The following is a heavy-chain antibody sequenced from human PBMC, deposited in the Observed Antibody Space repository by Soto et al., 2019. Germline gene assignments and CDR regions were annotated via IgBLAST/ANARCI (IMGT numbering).Heavy chain of an antibody. V-gene: IGHV4-30-2*01. Sequence: QLQLQESGSGLVKPSQTLSLTCAVSGGSISSGGYSWSWIRQPPGKGLEWIGYIYHSGSTYYNPSLKSRVPISVDRSKSQFSLKLSSVTAADTAVYYCARGRGVHSYSYFDYRGQGTLVTVSS. D-gene: IGHD3-10*01. CDR3: ARGRGVHSYSYFDY. CDR1: GGSISSGGYS. CDR2: IYHSGST. J-gene: IGHJ4*02.